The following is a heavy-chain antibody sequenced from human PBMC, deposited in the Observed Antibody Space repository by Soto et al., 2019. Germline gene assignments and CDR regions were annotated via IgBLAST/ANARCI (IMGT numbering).Heavy chain of an antibody. J-gene: IGHJ4*02. Sequence: ASVKVSCKASGGTFSSYAVSWVRQAPGQGLEWMGGIIPIFGTANYAQKFQGRVTITADESTSTAYMELSSLRSEDTAVYYCARVGAVAGSPDYWGQGTLVTVSS. CDR1: GGTFSSYA. CDR3: ARVGAVAGSPDY. D-gene: IGHD6-19*01. CDR2: IIPIFGTA. V-gene: IGHV1-69*13.